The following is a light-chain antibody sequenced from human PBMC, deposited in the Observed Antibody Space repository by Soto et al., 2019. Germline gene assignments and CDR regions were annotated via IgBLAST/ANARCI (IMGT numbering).Light chain of an antibody. CDR2: AVT. CDR1: NNDIGGFPY. J-gene: IGLJ3*02. Sequence: QSVLTQPRSVSGSPGQSVTISCTGTNNDIGGFPYVSWYQQVPGKAPKLMISAVTQRPSGVPDRFSGSKSGNTASLTISGLQADEGADYFCCPYPARDLWVFGGGTHLPAL. V-gene: IGLV2-11*01. CDR3: CPYPARDLWV.